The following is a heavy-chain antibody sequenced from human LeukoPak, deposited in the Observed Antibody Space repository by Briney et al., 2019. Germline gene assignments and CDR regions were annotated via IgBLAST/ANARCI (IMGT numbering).Heavy chain of an antibody. CDR3: AKDLCGGDCSLFDY. D-gene: IGHD2-21*02. CDR2: IWYDGSNK. V-gene: IGHV3-33*06. Sequence: PGGSLRLSCAASGFTFSGYGMHWVRQAPGKGLEGVAVIWYDGSNKYYADSVKGRFTTSRDNSKNTLYLPMKSLRAEDTAVYYCAKDLCGGDCSLFDYWGQGTLVTVSS. J-gene: IGHJ4*02. CDR1: GFTFSGYG.